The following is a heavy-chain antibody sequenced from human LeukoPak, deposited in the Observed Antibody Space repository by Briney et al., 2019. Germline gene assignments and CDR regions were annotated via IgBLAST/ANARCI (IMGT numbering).Heavy chain of an antibody. CDR2: IYYSGST. V-gene: IGHV4-39*01. D-gene: IGHD2-15*01. Sequence: SETLSLTCTVSGGSISSSSYYWGWLRQPPGKRLEWIGSIYYSGSTYYNPSLKSRVTISVDTSKNQFSLKLSSVTAADTAVYYCATGLGYCSGGSCSSAFDIWGQGTMVTVSS. CDR1: GGSISSSSYY. CDR3: ATGLGYCSGGSCSSAFDI. J-gene: IGHJ3*02.